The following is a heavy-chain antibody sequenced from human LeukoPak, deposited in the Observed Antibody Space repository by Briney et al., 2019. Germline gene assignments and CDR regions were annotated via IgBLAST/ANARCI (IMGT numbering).Heavy chain of an antibody. Sequence: PSETLSLTCAVYGGSLSGYYWSWIRQPPGKGLEWIGYIYYSGSTNYNPSLKSRVTISVDTSKNQFSLKLSSVTAADTAVYYCARDLRSYSGYDHYYYYGMDVWGQGTTVTVSS. CDR3: ARDLRSYSGYDHYYYYGMDV. V-gene: IGHV4-59*01. CDR2: IYYSGST. D-gene: IGHD5-12*01. J-gene: IGHJ6*02. CDR1: GGSLSGYY.